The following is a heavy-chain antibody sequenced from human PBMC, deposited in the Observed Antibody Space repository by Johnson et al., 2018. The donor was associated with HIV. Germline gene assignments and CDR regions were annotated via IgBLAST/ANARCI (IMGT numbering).Heavy chain of an antibody. D-gene: IGHD2-2*01. V-gene: IGHV3-30*18. CDR3: AKVVVVPAAIWAFDI. Sequence: QVQLVESGVGVVQPGRSLRLSCAASGFTFSSYGMHWVRQAPGKGLEWVAVISYDGSNKYYADSVKGRFTISRDNSKNTLYLQMNSLRAEDTAVYYCAKVVVVPAAIWAFDIWGQGTMVTVSS. J-gene: IGHJ3*02. CDR1: GFTFSSYG. CDR2: ISYDGSNK.